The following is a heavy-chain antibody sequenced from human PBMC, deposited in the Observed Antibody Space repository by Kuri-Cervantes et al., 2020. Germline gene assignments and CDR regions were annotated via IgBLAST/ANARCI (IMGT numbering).Heavy chain of an antibody. J-gene: IGHJ5*02. CDR1: GGSISGGGYS. CDR3: ARIDYYGSGSYYLDP. Sequence: SCAVSGGSISGGGYSWSWIRQPPGKGLEWIGYIYHSGSTYYNPSLKSRVTISVDRSKNQFSLKLSSVTAADTAVYYCARIDYYGSGSYYLDPWGQGTLVTVSS. V-gene: IGHV4-30-2*01. CDR2: IYHSGST. D-gene: IGHD3-10*01.